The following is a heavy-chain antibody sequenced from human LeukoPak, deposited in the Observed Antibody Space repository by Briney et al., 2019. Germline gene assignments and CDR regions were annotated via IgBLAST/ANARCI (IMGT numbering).Heavy chain of an antibody. CDR1: GGTFSSYA. J-gene: IGHJ4*02. Sequence: ASVKVSCKASGGTFSSYAISWVRQAPGQGLEWMGRIIPIFGTANCAQKFQGRVTITKDESTSTAYMELSSLRSEDTAVYYCAVTRTGTVTTFDYWGQGTLVTVSS. V-gene: IGHV1-69*05. CDR2: IIPIFGTA. D-gene: IGHD4-17*01. CDR3: AVTRTGTVTTFDY.